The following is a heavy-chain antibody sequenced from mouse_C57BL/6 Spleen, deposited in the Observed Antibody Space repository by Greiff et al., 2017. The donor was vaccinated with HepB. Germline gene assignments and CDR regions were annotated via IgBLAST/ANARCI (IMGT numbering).Heavy chain of an antibody. CDR2: IYPGDGDT. V-gene: IGHV1-82*01. J-gene: IGHJ2*01. CDR1: GYAFSSSW. Sequence: VKVVESGPELVKPGASVKISCKASGYAFSSSWMNWVKQRPGKGLEWIGRIYPGDGDTNYNGKFKGKATLTADKSSSTAYMQLSSLTSEDSAVYFCAREDAFDYWGQGTTLTVSS. CDR3: AREDAFDY.